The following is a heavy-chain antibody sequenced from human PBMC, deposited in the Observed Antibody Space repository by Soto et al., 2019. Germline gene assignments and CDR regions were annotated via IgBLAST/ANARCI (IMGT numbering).Heavy chain of an antibody. CDR1: GGTFSSYA. CDR2: IIPIFGTA. CDR3: ARVWGGSSWVAAFDI. D-gene: IGHD1-26*01. V-gene: IGHV1-69*13. Sequence: ASVKVSCKASGGTFSSYAISWVRQAPGQGLEWMGGIIPIFGTANYAQKFQGRVTITADESTSTAYMELSSLRSEDTAVYYCARVWGGSSWVAAFDIWGQGTMVTVSS. J-gene: IGHJ3*02.